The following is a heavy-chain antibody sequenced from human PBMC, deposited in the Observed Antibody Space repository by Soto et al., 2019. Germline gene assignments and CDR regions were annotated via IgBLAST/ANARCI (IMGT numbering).Heavy chain of an antibody. J-gene: IGHJ4*02. CDR2: IYYSGST. V-gene: IGHV4-30-4*01. CDR1: GGSISSGDYY. D-gene: IGHD1-26*01. CDR3: ARSLSGSYSVFDY. Sequence: QVQLQESCPGLVKPSQTLSLTCTVSGGSISSGDYYWSWIRQPPGKGLEWIGYIYYSGSTYYNPSLKRRVTISVDTSKNQFSLKLSSVTAADTAVYYCARSLSGSYSVFDYWGQGTLVTVSS.